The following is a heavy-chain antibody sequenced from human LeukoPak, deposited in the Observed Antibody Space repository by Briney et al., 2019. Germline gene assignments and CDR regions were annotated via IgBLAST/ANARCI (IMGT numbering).Heavy chain of an antibody. V-gene: IGHV3-11*01. D-gene: IGHD1-7*01. J-gene: IGHJ4*02. CDR3: ARGELLFDY. CDR2: MSSSGSSR. CDR1: GFTFSDYY. Sequence: GGSLRLSCAASGFTFSDYYMIWIRQAPGKGLEWVSYMSSSGSSRNFADSVKGRFTISRDNAKNSLYLQMNDVRAEDTAVYYCARGELLFDYWGQGTLVTASS.